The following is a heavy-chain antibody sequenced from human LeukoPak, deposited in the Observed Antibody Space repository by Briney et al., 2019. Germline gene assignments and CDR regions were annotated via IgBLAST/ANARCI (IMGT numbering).Heavy chain of an antibody. CDR2: VYYSGST. Sequence: SETLSLTCTVSGGSISDYYWSWIRQPPGKRLEWIGYVYYSGSTNYDPSLNSRVTISLDTSKNQFSLKLTSVTAAETAMYYCAGVGSGGPGRAFDIWGQGTMVTVSS. J-gene: IGHJ3*02. D-gene: IGHD2-15*01. V-gene: IGHV4-59*01. CDR1: GGSISDYY. CDR3: AGVGSGGPGRAFDI.